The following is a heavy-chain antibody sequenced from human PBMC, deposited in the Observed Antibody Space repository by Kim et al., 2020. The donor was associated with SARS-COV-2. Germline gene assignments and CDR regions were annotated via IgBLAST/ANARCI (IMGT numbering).Heavy chain of an antibody. CDR1: GYTFTSYA. V-gene: IGHV7-4-1*02. D-gene: IGHD2-2*01. CDR3: ARDYCSSTSCYEWFDP. CDR2: INTNTGNP. J-gene: IGHJ5*02. Sequence: ASVKVSCKASGYTFTSYAMNWVRQAPGQGLEWMGWINTNTGNPTYAQGFTGRFVFSLDTSVSTAYLQISSLKAEDTAVYYCARDYCSSTSCYEWFDPWGQGTLVAVSS.